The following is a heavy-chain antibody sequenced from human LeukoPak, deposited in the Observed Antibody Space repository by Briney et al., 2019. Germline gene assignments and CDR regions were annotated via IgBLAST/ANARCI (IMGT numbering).Heavy chain of an antibody. Sequence: ASVNVSRKPSRYTLSDYYIHGVPQTPGQGLEWMGMINPSGGSTSYAQKLPGRVTMPRHTSPRTVYIDLNNLISGHPDVHFCARSIRGCSRNRCYGDYWGQGTLVTVSS. J-gene: IGHJ4*02. CDR1: RYTLSDYY. CDR2: INPSGGST. V-gene: IGHV1-46*01. CDR3: ARSIRGCSRNRCYGDY. D-gene: IGHD2-2*01.